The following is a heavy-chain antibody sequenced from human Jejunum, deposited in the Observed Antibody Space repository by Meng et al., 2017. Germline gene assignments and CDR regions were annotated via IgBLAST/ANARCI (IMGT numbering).Heavy chain of an antibody. Sequence: QVQLVQSGIEVKTSGASVKLSCKASGYIFTSYGISWMRQAPGQRLEWLGWISPYNGDTDYAQRLQGRVTLTTDTSTTTAYMELRSLRSDDTAVYFCAREPGGQGAADYWGQGTLVTVSS. J-gene: IGHJ4*02. D-gene: IGHD1-26*01. V-gene: IGHV1-18*01. CDR2: ISPYNGDT. CDR3: AREPGGQGAADY. CDR1: GYIFTSYG.